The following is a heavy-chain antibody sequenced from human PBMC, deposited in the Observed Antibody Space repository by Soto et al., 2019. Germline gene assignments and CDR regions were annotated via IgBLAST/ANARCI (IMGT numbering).Heavy chain of an antibody. CDR3: ARAGLGASRLFDY. J-gene: IGHJ4*02. CDR1: GFTFSSYA. D-gene: IGHD1-26*01. Sequence: QVQLVESGGGVVQPGRSLRLSCAASGFTFSSYAMHWVRQAPGKGLEWVAVISYDGSNKYYADSVKGRFTISRDNSKKTLYLQMNSVRAEDTAVYYWARAGLGASRLFDYWGKGTLVTVSS. V-gene: IGHV3-30-3*01. CDR2: ISYDGSNK.